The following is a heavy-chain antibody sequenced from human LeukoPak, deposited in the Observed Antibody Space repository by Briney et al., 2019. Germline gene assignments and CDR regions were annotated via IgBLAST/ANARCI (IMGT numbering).Heavy chain of an antibody. Sequence: PSETLSLTCTVSGGSISSSSYYWGWIRQPPGKGLEWIGSIYYSGSTYYNPSLKSRVTISIDTSKNQFSLKLSSVTAADTAVYYCASGYYDSSGYSFDYWGQGTLVTVSS. CDR2: IYYSGST. CDR1: GGSISSSSYY. V-gene: IGHV4-39*07. CDR3: ASGYYDSSGYSFDY. J-gene: IGHJ4*02. D-gene: IGHD3-22*01.